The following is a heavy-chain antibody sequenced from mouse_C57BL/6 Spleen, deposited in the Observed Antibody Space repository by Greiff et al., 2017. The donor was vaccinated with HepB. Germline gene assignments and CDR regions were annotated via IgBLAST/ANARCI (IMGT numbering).Heavy chain of an antibody. CDR1: GYAFSSYR. CDR3: ASDDYYHPYAMDY. D-gene: IGHD2-3*01. CDR2: IYPGDGDT. Sequence: QVQLQQSGAELVKPGASVKISCKASGYAFSSYRMNWVKQRPGKGLEWIGQIYPGDGDTNYNGKFKGKATLTADNSSSTAYMQLSSLTSEDSAVYFCASDDYYHPYAMDYWGQGTSVTVSS. J-gene: IGHJ4*01. V-gene: IGHV1-80*01.